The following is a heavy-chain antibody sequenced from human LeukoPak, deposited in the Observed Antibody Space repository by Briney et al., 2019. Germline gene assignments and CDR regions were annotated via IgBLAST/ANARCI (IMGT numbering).Heavy chain of an antibody. D-gene: IGHD5-24*01. V-gene: IGHV1-18*01. J-gene: IGHJ4*02. CDR2: ISAYNGNT. CDR3: ARVTHGHNWVDY. CDR1: GYTFTSYG. Sequence: ASVKVSCKASGYTFTSYGISWVRQAPGQGLGWMGWISAYNGNTNYAQKLQGRVTMTTDTSTSTAYMELRSLRSDDTAVYYCARVTHGHNWVDYWGQGTLVTVSS.